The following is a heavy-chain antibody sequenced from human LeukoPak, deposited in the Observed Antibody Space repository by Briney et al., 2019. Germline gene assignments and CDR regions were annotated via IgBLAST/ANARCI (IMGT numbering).Heavy chain of an antibody. CDR2: IYYSGST. Sequence: SETLSLTCTVSGGSISSYYWSWIRQPPGKGLEWSGYIYYSGSTNYNPSLKSRVTISVDTSKNQFSLKLSSVTAADTAVYYCARGYSSGWYDFDYWGQGTLVTVSS. D-gene: IGHD6-19*01. CDR3: ARGYSSGWYDFDY. CDR1: GGSISSYY. J-gene: IGHJ4*02. V-gene: IGHV4-59*01.